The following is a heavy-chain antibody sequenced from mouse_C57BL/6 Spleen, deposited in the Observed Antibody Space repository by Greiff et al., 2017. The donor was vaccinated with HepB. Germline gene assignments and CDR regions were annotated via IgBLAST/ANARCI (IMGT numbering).Heavy chain of an antibody. V-gene: IGHV1-64*01. Sequence: QVQLQQPGAELVKPGASVKLSCKASGYTFTSYWMHWVKQRPGQGLEWIGMIHPNSGSTNYNEKFKSKATLTVDKSSSTAYMQLSSLTSEDSAVYYCARAYGRYYAMDYWGKGTSVTVSS. D-gene: IGHD1-1*01. CDR2: IHPNSGST. CDR3: ARAYGRYYAMDY. J-gene: IGHJ4*01. CDR1: GYTFTSYW.